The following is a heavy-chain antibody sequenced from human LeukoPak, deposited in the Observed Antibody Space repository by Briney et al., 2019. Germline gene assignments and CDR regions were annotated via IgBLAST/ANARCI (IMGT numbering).Heavy chain of an antibody. CDR2: ISAYNGNT. CDR3: ARVSYRSSSSDFDY. V-gene: IGHV1-18*01. D-gene: IGHD6-6*01. Sequence: GASVKVSFKASGYTFTNYGITWVRQAPGQGLEWMGWISAYNGNTNYAQNLQGRVTMTTDTSASTVYMELSSLRSDDTAIYYCARVSYRSSSSDFDYWGQGTLVTVSS. CDR1: GYTFTNYG. J-gene: IGHJ4*02.